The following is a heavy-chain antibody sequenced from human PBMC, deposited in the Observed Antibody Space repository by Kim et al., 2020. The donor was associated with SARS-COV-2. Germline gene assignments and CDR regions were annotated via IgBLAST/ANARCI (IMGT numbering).Heavy chain of an antibody. CDR2: ISGSGINT. CDR1: GFTFSSYV. Sequence: GGSLRLSCAASGFTFSSYVMNWVRQAPGKGLEWVSGISGSGINTYYADSVKGRFTISRDNSKNTVFLQMNGLRAEDTAVYYCAQAPPSGFIRPSNFDYWGQGTLLTVSS. D-gene: IGHD3-10*01. CDR3: AQAPPSGFIRPSNFDY. J-gene: IGHJ4*02. V-gene: IGHV3-23*01.